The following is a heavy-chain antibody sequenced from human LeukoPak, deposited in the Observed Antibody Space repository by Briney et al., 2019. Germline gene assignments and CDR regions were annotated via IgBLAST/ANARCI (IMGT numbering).Heavy chain of an antibody. J-gene: IGHJ4*02. CDR1: GFTVSNYN. D-gene: IGHD5/OR15-5a*01. CDR2: IGRRSIS. V-gene: IGHV3-48*01. CDR3: TTDSLSTKTAVGNS. Sequence: GGSLRLSCAASGFTVSNYNMNWVRQAPGKGLEWVSYIGRRSISYFADSVKGRFTISKDNAKNSLHLQMNSLRTEDTAVYYCTTDSLSTKTAVGNSWGQGTLVSVSP.